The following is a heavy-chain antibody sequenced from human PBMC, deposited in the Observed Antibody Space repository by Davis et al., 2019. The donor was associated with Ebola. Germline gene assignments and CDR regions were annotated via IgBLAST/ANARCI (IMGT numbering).Heavy chain of an antibody. V-gene: IGHV3-21*01. CDR2: ISISSAFI. J-gene: IGHJ3*02. Sequence: GESLKISCAASGFTFSTYTMTWVRQAPGKGLEWVSSISISSAFIYYADSVKGRFTVSRDNAKNSLSLQMNSLRAEDTAVYYCARGRRLLADAFHIWGQGTMVTVSS. CDR3: ARGRRLLADAFHI. D-gene: IGHD2-8*02. CDR1: GFTFSTYT.